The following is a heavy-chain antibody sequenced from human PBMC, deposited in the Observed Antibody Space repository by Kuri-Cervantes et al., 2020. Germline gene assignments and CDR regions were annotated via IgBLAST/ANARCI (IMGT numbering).Heavy chain of an antibody. Sequence: GGSLRLSCAASGFTFSSYSMNWVRQAPGKGLEWVAVISYDGSNKYYADSVKGRLTISRDNSKNTLYLQMNSLRAEDTAVYYCAKDLHYDFWSGYPNWFDPWGQGTLVTVSS. CDR1: GFTFSSYS. V-gene: IGHV3-30*18. D-gene: IGHD3-3*01. CDR2: ISYDGSNK. J-gene: IGHJ5*02. CDR3: AKDLHYDFWSGYPNWFDP.